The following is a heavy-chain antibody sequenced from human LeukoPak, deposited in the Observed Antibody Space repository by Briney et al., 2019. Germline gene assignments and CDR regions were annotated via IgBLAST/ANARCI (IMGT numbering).Heavy chain of an antibody. V-gene: IGHV3-23*01. Sequence: GGSLRLSCAASGFTFSSYAMSWVRQAPGKGLEWVSTFSDSGGSTYYADSVKGRFTISRDNAKNSLYLQMNSLRAEDTAVYYCARVVVIPLGAFDIWGQGTMVTVSS. CDR2: FSDSGGST. CDR1: GFTFSSYA. J-gene: IGHJ3*02. D-gene: IGHD3-22*01. CDR3: ARVVVIPLGAFDI.